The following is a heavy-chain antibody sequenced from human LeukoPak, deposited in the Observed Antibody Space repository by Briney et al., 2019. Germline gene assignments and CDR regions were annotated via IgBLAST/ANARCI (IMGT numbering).Heavy chain of an antibody. CDR2: IYYSGST. CDR3: ARGDILTGYPYYFDY. Sequence: SETLSLTCTVSGGSISSYYWSWIRQPPGKGLEWIGSIYYSGSTNYNPSLKSRVTISVDTSKNQFSLKLSSVTAADTAVYYCARGDILTGYPYYFDYWGQGTLVTVSS. V-gene: IGHV4-59*01. CDR1: GGSISSYY. D-gene: IGHD3-9*01. J-gene: IGHJ4*02.